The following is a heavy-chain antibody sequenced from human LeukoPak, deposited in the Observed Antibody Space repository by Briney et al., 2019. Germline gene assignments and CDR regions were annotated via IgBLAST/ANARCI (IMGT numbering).Heavy chain of an antibody. CDR2: ISGSGGST. V-gene: IGHV3-23*01. Sequence: PGGSLRLSCAASGFSFSTYSMNWVRQAPGKGLEWVSAISGSGGSTYYADSVKGRFTISRDNSKNTLYLQMNSLRAEDTAIYYCAKVYRPNIVVVPAAITPYWGQGTLVTVSS. D-gene: IGHD2-2*01. CDR1: GFSFSTYS. CDR3: AKVYRPNIVVVPAAITPY. J-gene: IGHJ4*02.